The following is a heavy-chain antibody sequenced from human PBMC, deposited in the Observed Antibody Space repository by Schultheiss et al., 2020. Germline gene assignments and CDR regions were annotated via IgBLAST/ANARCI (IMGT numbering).Heavy chain of an antibody. CDR2: ISYDGSNK. CDR1: GFIVSSNY. J-gene: IGHJ5*02. Sequence: GGSLRLSCAASGFIVSSNYMSWVRQAPGKGLEWVAVISYDGSNKYYADSVKGRFTISRDNSKNTLHLQMNSLRAEDTAVYYCARDRIGEPTNWFDPWGQGTLVPVSS. D-gene: IGHD1-14*01. V-gene: IGHV3-30-3*01. CDR3: ARDRIGEPTNWFDP.